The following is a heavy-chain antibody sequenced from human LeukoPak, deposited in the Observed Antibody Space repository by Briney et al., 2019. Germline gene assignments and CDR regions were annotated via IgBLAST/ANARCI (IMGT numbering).Heavy chain of an antibody. D-gene: IGHD3-10*01. CDR3: ARQMVRYGDY. Sequence: GGSLRLSCAASGFTFSSYGMHWVRQAPGKGLEWVAAIWYDGSNKYYADSVKGRFTISRDNSKNTLYLQMNSLRAEDTAVYYCARQMVRYGDYWGQGTLVTVSS. J-gene: IGHJ4*02. CDR1: GFTFSSYG. V-gene: IGHV3-33*01. CDR2: IWYDGSNK.